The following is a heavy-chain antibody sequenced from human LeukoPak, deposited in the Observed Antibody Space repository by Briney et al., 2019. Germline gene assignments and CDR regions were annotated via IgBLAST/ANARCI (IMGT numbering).Heavy chain of an antibody. D-gene: IGHD4-11*01. V-gene: IGHV4-39*07. Sequence: PSETLSLTCTVSGASISSSSYYWGWNRQPPGKGLEWIGSIYNSGITYYSPSLKSRVTITVDTSKNQFSLKLSSVTAADTAVYYCARVRRDDYSNYIAFDYWGQGTLVTVSS. CDR2: IYNSGIT. CDR3: ARVRRDDYSNYIAFDY. CDR1: GASISSSSYY. J-gene: IGHJ4*02.